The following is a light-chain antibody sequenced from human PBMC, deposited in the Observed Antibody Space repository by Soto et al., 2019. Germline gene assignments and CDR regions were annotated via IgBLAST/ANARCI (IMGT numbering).Light chain of an antibody. CDR2: GNN. J-gene: IGLJ1*01. CDR1: SSNIGSNT. CDR3: AAWDDSLNGFV. Sequence: QSVLTQPPSASGTPGQRVTISCSGSSSNIGSNTVNWYQHLPGTAPKLLIYGNNQRPSGVPDRFSGSKSGTSASLAISGLQSEDEAVYYCAAWDDSLNGFVFGRGTKVTVL. V-gene: IGLV1-44*01.